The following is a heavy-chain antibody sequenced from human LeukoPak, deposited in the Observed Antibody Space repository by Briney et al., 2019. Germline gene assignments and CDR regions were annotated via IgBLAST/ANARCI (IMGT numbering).Heavy chain of an antibody. CDR3: AKDLAFGVAH. Sequence: GGSLRLSCAASGFTFTSYAMSWVRQAPGKGREWVSAISGSGGSTYYADSVKRRFTISRDNSKNTLYLQMNSLRAEDTAVYYCAKDLAFGVAHWGQGTLVTVSS. CDR2: ISGSGGST. V-gene: IGHV3-23*01. CDR1: GFTFTSYA. J-gene: IGHJ4*02. D-gene: IGHD2-15*01.